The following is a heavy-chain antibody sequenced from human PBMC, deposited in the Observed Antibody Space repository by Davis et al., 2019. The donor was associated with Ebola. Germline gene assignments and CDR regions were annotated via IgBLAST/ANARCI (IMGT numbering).Heavy chain of an antibody. J-gene: IGHJ6*02. Sequence: SLKISCIASGFKFDDHAMNWVRQSPGRGLEWVPGLSWDSGTVLYAESVEGRFTISRDNAGNSLYLEMNSLRPKDTALYYCAKDVYADIGHGLEAWGQGTTVTVSS. D-gene: IGHD3-16*01. CDR2: LSWDSGTV. CDR3: AKDVYADIGHGLEA. V-gene: IGHV3-9*01. CDR1: GFKFDDHA.